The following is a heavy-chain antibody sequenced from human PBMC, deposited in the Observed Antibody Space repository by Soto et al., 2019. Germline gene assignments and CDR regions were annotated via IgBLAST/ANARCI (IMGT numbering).Heavy chain of an antibody. D-gene: IGHD3-10*01. J-gene: IGHJ5*02. Sequence: SGPTLVNPTQTLTLTCTFSGFSLKSIGVGVAWIRQPPGEALEWLALVYWSDEKRYSPSLKNRLTITKDTSKNEVVLTMTNMDPLDQATYYCAHKEYYFATGTQYNVRWSDTWCQGILVTVSS. CDR2: VYWSDEK. CDR3: AHKEYYFATGTQYNVRWSDT. V-gene: IGHV2-5*01. CDR1: GFSLKSIGVG.